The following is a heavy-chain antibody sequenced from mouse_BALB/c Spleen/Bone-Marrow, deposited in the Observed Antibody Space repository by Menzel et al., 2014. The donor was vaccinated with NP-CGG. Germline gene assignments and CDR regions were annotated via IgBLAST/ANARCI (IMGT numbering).Heavy chain of an antibody. CDR2: INPDSSTI. V-gene: IGHV4-1*02. D-gene: IGHD2-1*01. Sequence: VQLKESGGGLAQPGGSLKLSCAASGFDFNRYWMSWVRQAPGKGLEWIGEINPDSSTINYTPSLKDKFIISRDNAKNTLYLQMSKVRSEDTALYYCARPGWGNFVFVYWGQGTLVTVST. CDR3: ARPGWGNFVFVY. J-gene: IGHJ3*01. CDR1: GFDFNRYW.